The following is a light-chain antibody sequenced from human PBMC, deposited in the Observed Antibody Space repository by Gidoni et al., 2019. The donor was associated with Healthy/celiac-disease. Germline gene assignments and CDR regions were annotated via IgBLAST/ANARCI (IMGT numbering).Light chain of an antibody. Sequence: DIVMTQSPLSLPVTPGEPASISCRSSQSLLHSNGYNYLDWYLQKPGHSPQLLIYLGSNRASGVPDRFSGSGSGTDFTLKISRVDAEDVEVYYCMQALQTWTFXQXTKVEIK. V-gene: IGKV2-28*01. J-gene: IGKJ1*01. CDR1: QSLLHSNGYNY. CDR3: MQALQTWT. CDR2: LGS.